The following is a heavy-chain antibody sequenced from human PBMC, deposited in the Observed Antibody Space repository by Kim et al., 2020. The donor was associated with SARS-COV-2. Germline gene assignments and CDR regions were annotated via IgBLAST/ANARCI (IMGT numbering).Heavy chain of an antibody. J-gene: IGHJ3*02. Sequence: GGSLRLSCVASGLSFSSYAMHWVRQAPGKGLEWVSGVSGTNSNADYTDSVKGRFTISRDNSKRTLYLQMNSLTADDTALYYCVKGHRSDSFDIWGQGTL. V-gene: IGHV3-23*01. CDR2: VSGTNSNA. CDR3: VKGHRSDSFDI. CDR1: GLSFSSYA.